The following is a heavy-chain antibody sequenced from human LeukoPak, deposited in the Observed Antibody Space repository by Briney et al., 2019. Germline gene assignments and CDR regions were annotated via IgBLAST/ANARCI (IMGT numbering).Heavy chain of an antibody. J-gene: IGHJ4*02. CDR1: GFTFGGYG. CDR2: IAYDGSRA. D-gene: IGHD1-14*01. CDR3: TRYNNGHFDY. Sequence: GGSLRLSCAGSGFTFGGYGMHWFRQTPGKGLEWVAVIAYDGSRAFYADSVKGRFTISRDNSKNTMSVQMDDLRAEDTAVYYCTRYNNGHFDYWGQGTLVTVSS. V-gene: IGHV3-33*01.